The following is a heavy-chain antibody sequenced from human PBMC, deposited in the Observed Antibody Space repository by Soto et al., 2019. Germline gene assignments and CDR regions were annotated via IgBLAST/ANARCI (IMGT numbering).Heavy chain of an antibody. CDR3: ARHRTIVGAPTDRGQFDY. D-gene: IGHD1-26*01. V-gene: IGHV4-39*01. CDR1: GGSISSSSYY. J-gene: IGHJ4*02. CDR2: IYYSGST. Sequence: KTSETLSLTCTVSGGSISSSSYYWGWIRQPPGKGLEWIGSIYYSGSTYYNPSLKSRVTISVDTSKNQFSLKLSSVTAADTAVYYCARHRTIVGAPTDRGQFDYWGQGTLVTVSS.